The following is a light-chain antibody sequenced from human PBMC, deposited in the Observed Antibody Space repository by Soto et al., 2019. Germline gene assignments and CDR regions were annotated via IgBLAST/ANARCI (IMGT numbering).Light chain of an antibody. J-gene: IGLJ2*01. V-gene: IGLV2-8*01. CDR2: EVT. CDR1: SRDVGGSDY. CDR3: SSFARGDNPHVL. Sequence: QSVLTQPPSASGSPGQSVTISCTGTSRDVGGSDYVSWYQQDPGKAPKLIIYEVTKRPAGVPDRFSGSKSGNTASLTVSGLQADDESYYYCSSFARGDNPHVLFGGGTKLTVL.